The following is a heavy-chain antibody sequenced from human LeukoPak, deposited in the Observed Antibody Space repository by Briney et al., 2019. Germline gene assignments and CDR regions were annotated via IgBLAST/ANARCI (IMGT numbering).Heavy chain of an antibody. D-gene: IGHD4-17*01. CDR1: GYIFTGYY. CDR3: ARVVTTTDYYFDY. Sequence: ASVKVSCKASGYIFTGYYMHWVRQAPGQGLEWMGRIIPILGIANYAQKFQGRVTITADKSTSTAYMELSSLRSEDTAVYHCARVVTTTDYYFDYWGQGTLVTVSS. V-gene: IGHV1-69*04. CDR2: IIPILGIA. J-gene: IGHJ4*02.